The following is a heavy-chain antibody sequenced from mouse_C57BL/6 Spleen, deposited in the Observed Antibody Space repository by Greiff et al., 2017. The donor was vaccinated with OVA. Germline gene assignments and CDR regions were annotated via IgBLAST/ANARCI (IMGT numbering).Heavy chain of an antibody. CDR2: IDPEDGET. Sequence: EVQLQQSGAELVKPGASVKLSCTASGFTIKDYYMHWVKQRTEQGLEWIGRIDPEDGETKYAPNFQGKATITADTSSNTAYLQLSSLTSEDTAVYYCATKVLLGAMDYWGQGTSVTVSS. CDR1: GFTIKDYY. V-gene: IGHV14-2*01. D-gene: IGHD4-1*01. CDR3: ATKVLLGAMDY. J-gene: IGHJ4*01.